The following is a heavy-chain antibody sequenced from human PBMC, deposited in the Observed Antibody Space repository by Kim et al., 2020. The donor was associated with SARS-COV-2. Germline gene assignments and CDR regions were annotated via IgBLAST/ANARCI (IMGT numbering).Heavy chain of an antibody. V-gene: IGHV3-15*01. D-gene: IGHD6-13*01. CDR1: GFTFSNAC. Sequence: GGSLRLSCAASGFTFSNACMSWVRQAPGKGLEWVARIKSKTDGRTADYAANVRGRFTISTDDSKNTLYLQMNSLKTEDTAVYYCTGRASRFDYWGQGTLDTVSS. J-gene: IGHJ4*02. CDR3: TGRASRFDY. CDR2: IKSKTDGRTA.